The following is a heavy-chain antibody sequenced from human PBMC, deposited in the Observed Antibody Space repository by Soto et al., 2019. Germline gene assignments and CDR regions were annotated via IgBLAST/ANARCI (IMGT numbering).Heavy chain of an antibody. CDR3: ASGAAFYYDTSRY. D-gene: IGHD3-22*01. Sequence: PGGSLRLSCAASGFTFSSYSMSWVRQAPGKGLEWVANINKNGGENYYVDSVKGRFTISRDTSKSTLYLQMTSLRPEDTAVYYCASGAAFYYDTSRYWGQGTLVTVSS. J-gene: IGHJ4*02. CDR1: GFTFSSYS. V-gene: IGHV3-7*01. CDR2: INKNGGEN.